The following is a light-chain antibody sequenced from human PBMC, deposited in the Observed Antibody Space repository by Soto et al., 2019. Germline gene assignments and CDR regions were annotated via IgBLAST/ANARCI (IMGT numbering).Light chain of an antibody. CDR3: SSYTSSSRSV. V-gene: IGLV2-14*01. J-gene: IGLJ1*01. CDR2: EVS. Sequence: QSVLTQPASVSGSPGQSITISCTGTSSDVGGYNYVSWYQHHPGKAPKLMIYEVSNRPSGVSNRFSGSKSGNTASLTISGLQAEDEADYYCSSYTSSSRSVFGTGTKVTVL. CDR1: SSDVGGYNY.